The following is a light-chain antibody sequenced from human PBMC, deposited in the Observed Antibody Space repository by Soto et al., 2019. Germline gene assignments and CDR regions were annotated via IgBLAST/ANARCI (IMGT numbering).Light chain of an antibody. CDR2: DVS. J-gene: IGLJ1*01. CDR1: SSDVGGYNY. CDR3: CSFTSTSTPYV. V-gene: IGLV2-14*01. Sequence: QSALTQPASVSGSPGQSITISCTGTSSDVGGYNYVSWYQQHPGKAPKLMIYDVSNRPSGVSSRFSASKSGNTASPTISGLQAEDEADYYCCSFTSTSTPYVFGTGTKVTVL.